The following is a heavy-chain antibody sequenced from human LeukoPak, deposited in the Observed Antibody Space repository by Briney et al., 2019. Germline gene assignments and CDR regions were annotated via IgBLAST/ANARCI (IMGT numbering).Heavy chain of an antibody. CDR2: ISGSGGST. CDR3: AKDFSNCSSTSCYSWYFDL. D-gene: IGHD2-2*02. J-gene: IGHJ2*01. Sequence: GGSLRLSCAASGFTFSSYAMSWVRQAPGKGLEWVSAISGSGGSTYYADSVKGRFTISRDNSKNTLYLQMNSLRAEDTAVYYCAKDFSNCSSTSCYSWYFDLWGRGTLVTVSS. V-gene: IGHV3-23*01. CDR1: GFTFSSYA.